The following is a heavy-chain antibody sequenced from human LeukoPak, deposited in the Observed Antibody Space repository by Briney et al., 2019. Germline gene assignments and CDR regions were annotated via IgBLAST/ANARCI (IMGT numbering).Heavy chain of an antibody. J-gene: IGHJ4*02. Sequence: PSETLSLTCDVYGGSFSGYYWSWIRQPPGKGLEWIGEIIHSGSRNYNPSLKSRVTISVDTSKNQFSLKLSSVTAADTAVYYCAKGATFGGYGGYDHCDYWGQGTLVTVSS. CDR2: IIHSGSR. V-gene: IGHV4-34*01. CDR3: AKGATFGGYGGYDHCDY. CDR1: GGSFSGYY. D-gene: IGHD5-12*01.